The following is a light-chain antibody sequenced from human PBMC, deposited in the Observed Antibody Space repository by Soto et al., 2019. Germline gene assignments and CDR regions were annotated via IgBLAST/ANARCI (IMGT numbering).Light chain of an antibody. V-gene: IGKV3-15*01. CDR1: QSISRS. J-gene: IGKJ1*01. Sequence: DIVMTQSPDSLAVSPGERATLSCRASQSISRSLAWYQQKPGQAPRLLISDASTRATGIPARFSGSGSGTDFTLAISSLQPEDSATYYCLQDINYPWTFGQGTKVDIK. CDR3: LQDINYPWT. CDR2: DAS.